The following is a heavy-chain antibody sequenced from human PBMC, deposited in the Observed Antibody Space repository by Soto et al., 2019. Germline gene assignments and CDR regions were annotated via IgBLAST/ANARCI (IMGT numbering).Heavy chain of an antibody. D-gene: IGHD5-12*01. Sequence: PGGSLRLSCAASGFTFSSYAMSWVRQAPGKGLEWVSAISGSGGSTYYADSVKGRFTISRDSSKNTLYLQMNSLRAEDTAVYYCARIATPGSKLYNWFDPWGQGTLVTVSS. V-gene: IGHV3-23*01. CDR2: ISGSGGST. J-gene: IGHJ5*02. CDR3: ARIATPGSKLYNWFDP. CDR1: GFTFSSYA.